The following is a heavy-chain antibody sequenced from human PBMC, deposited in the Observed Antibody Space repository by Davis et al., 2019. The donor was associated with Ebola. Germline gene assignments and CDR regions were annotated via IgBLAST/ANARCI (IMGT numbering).Heavy chain of an antibody. CDR2: IYYSGST. V-gene: IGHV4-59*01. CDR3: ARVSSSSWKHYYYYYGMDV. D-gene: IGHD6-13*01. J-gene: IGHJ6*02. CDR1: GGSISSYY. Sequence: SETLSLTCTVSGGSISSYYWSWIRQPPGKGLEWIGYIYYSGSTNYNPSLKSRVTISVDTSKNQFSLKLSSVTASDTAVYYCARVSSSSWKHYYYYYGMDVWGQGITVTVSS.